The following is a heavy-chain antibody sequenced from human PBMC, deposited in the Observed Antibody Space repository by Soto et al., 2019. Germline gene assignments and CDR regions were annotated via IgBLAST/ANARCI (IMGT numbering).Heavy chain of an antibody. Sequence: GGSLRLSCAASEVTFSGYAMTWVRQAPGKGLEWVSTISGSGGSKYHADSVKGRFTISRDNSKNTLYLQMNSLRAADTAVYYCARDRHYDSSGYDYVGYFDLWGRGTLVTVSS. CDR2: ISGSGGSK. CDR3: ARDRHYDSSGYDYVGYFDL. CDR1: EVTFSGYA. D-gene: IGHD3-22*01. V-gene: IGHV3-23*01. J-gene: IGHJ2*01.